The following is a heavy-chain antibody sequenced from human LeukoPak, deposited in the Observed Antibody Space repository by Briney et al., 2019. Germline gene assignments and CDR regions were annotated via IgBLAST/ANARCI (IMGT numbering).Heavy chain of an antibody. CDR1: GFTFSNFW. CDR3: ARGGSRGSFDY. Sequence: GGSLRLSCAASGFTFSNFWMGWVRQAPGKGLEWVANIKQDGSEKRYVDSVKGRFTISRDNAKNSLYLVMNSLSVEDTAVYLCARGGSRGSFDYWGQGTLVTVSS. V-gene: IGHV3-7*04. D-gene: IGHD1-26*01. CDR2: IKQDGSEK. J-gene: IGHJ4*02.